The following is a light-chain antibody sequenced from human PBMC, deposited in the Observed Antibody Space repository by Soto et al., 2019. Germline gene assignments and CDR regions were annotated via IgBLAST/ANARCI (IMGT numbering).Light chain of an antibody. CDR1: QGISSW. CDR2: SAS. V-gene: IGKV1D-12*01. CDR3: QQYNDWPT. Sequence: DIQMTQSPSSVSASVGDRVTITCRASQGISSWLAWYQQKPAKAPKLLIYSASTLQSGVPSRFSGSGSGTDFTLTISSLQSEDFAVYYCQQYNDWPTFGQGTKVEIK. J-gene: IGKJ1*01.